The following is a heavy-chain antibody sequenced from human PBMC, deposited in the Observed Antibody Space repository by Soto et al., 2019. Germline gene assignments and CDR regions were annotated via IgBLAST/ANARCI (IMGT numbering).Heavy chain of an antibody. CDR1: GYIFTNYD. V-gene: IGHV1-18*01. CDR2: VSGYTGNT. J-gene: IGHJ6*02. D-gene: IGHD3-10*01. CDR3: ARFGSAPYYYYGVDV. Sequence: QVQLVQSETEVKKPGASVKVSCKASGYIFTNYDITWVRQAPGQGLEWMGWVSGYTGNTKYAQKFQDRVTMTKDTSTSTVYMALRSLRSDDTAVYYCARFGSAPYYYYGVDVWGQGTTVFVSS.